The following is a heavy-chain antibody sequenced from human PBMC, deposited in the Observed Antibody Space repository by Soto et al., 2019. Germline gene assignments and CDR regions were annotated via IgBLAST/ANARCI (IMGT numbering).Heavy chain of an antibody. CDR2: VNPTGGSP. J-gene: IGHJ4*02. CDR3: ARQIPDDYGYLPFDY. CDR1: GYDFTRYF. Sequence: ASVKVSCKTSGYDFTRYFIHWVRQAPGQGLEWMVKVNPTGGSPTFGQKFQGRVTITADESTSTAYMELSSLRSEDTAVYYCARQIPDDYGYLPFDYWGQGTLVTVSS. D-gene: IGHD4-17*01. V-gene: IGHV1-46*01.